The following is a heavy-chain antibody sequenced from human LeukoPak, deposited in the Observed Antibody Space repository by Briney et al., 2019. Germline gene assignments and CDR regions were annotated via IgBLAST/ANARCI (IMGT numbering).Heavy chain of an antibody. J-gene: IGHJ4*02. Sequence: PGGSLRLSCAASGFTFSSYSMNWVRQAPGKGLEGVSSISSSSSYIYDADSVKPRSTISRENDKNSLYLQMNSLRAEHTAVYYCARDPILTGYYSRLGRAKSSFDYWGQGTLVTVSS. CDR1: GFTFSSYS. D-gene: IGHD3-9*01. V-gene: IGHV3-21*01. CDR2: ISSSSSYI. CDR3: ARDPILTGYYSRLGRAKSSFDY.